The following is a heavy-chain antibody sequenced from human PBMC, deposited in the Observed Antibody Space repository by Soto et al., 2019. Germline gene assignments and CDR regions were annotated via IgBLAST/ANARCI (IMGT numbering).Heavy chain of an antibody. D-gene: IGHD6-19*01. V-gene: IGHV4-4*02. CDR3: ARDLFSSDGAWYFDL. CDR2: IYHSGST. Sequence: QVQLQESGPGLVKPSGTLSLTCAVSGGSISSSNWWSWVRQPPGKGLEWIGEIYHSGSTNYNPSLKSRVTISVDKSKNQFSLKLSSVTAADTAVFYCARDLFSSDGAWYFDLWGRGTLVTVSS. J-gene: IGHJ2*01. CDR1: GGSISSSNW.